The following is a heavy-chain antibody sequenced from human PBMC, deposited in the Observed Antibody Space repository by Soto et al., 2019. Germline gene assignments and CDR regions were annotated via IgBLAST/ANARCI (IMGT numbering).Heavy chain of an antibody. CDR3: ASSGYSSGWYIGQVDY. J-gene: IGHJ4*02. Sequence: TLSLTCTVSGGSISSYYWSWIRQPPGKGLEWIGYIYYSGSTNYNPSLKSRVTISVDTSKNQFSLKLSSVTAADTAVYYCASSGYSSGWYIGQVDYWGQGTLVTVSS. D-gene: IGHD6-19*01. CDR1: GGSISSYY. V-gene: IGHV4-59*01. CDR2: IYYSGST.